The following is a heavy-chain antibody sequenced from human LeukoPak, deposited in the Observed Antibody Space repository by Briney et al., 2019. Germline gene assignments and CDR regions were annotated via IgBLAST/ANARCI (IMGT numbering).Heavy chain of an antibody. CDR3: ARAVYSFGSGSYSGYYGMDV. D-gene: IGHD3-10*01. V-gene: IGHV1-46*01. Sequence: ASVKVSCKASGYTFTSYYMHWVRQAPGQGPEWMGIINPSGGSTSYAQKFQGRVSISRDMSTSRVYMELSSLRSEDTAIYYCARAVYSFGSGSYSGYYGMDVWGQGTTVTVSS. CDR2: INPSGGST. J-gene: IGHJ6*02. CDR1: GYTFTSYY.